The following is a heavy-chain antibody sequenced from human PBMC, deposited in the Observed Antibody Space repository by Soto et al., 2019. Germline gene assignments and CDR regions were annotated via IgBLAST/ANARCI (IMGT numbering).Heavy chain of an antibody. J-gene: IGHJ6*02. D-gene: IGHD4-4*01. Sequence: SETLSLTCAVSGGYISGGYYSWSWIRQPPGKGLEWIGFIYYSGSTNYNPSLKSRVTISVDTSKNQFSLKLSSVTAADTAVYYCARASDYSNYGFSVYYYYYGMDVWGQGTTVTVSS. CDR2: IYYSGST. V-gene: IGHV4-61*01. CDR1: GGYISGGYYS. CDR3: ARASDYSNYGFSVYYYYYGMDV.